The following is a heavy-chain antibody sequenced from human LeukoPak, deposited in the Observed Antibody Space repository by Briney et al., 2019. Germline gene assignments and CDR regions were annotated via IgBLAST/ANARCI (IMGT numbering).Heavy chain of an antibody. D-gene: IGHD5-18*01. Sequence: GSLRLSCAASTITFSCFYMRWIRQAPGKGLGWGSHISSSGSFIYYADSVKGRFTISRDNAKNSLDLQMNSLRDVDTAIYYCARAGGGGYNYGLDYWGQGILVAVSS. CDR1: TITFSCFY. CDR3: ARAGGGGYNYGLDY. CDR2: ISSSGSFI. V-gene: IGHV3-11*04. J-gene: IGHJ4*02.